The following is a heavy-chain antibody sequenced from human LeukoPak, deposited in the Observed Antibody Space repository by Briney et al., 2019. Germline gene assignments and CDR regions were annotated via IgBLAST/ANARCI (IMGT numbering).Heavy chain of an antibody. J-gene: IGHJ4*02. D-gene: IGHD5-18*01. CDR1: GFTFNSYW. V-gene: IGHV3-74*01. CDR3: ARGGPDNSYLSF. Sequence: PGGSLRLSCAASGFTFNSYWMHWVRQPPGKGLVWVARIKVDGISTTYADSAKGRFTISRDNAKQTVYLQMNSLRVEDTAVYYCARGGPDNSYLSFWGQGTLVTVSS. CDR2: IKVDGIST.